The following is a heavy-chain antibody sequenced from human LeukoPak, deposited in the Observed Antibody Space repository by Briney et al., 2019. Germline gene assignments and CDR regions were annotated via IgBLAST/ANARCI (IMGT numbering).Heavy chain of an antibody. CDR2: IKQDGSEK. V-gene: IGHV3-7*01. Sequence: PGGSLRLSCAASGFTFSSYWMSWVRQAPGKGLEWVANIKQDGSEKYYVDSVKGRFTISRDNAKNSLYLQMNSLRAEDTAVYYCAREALPQIVVDTDASDIWGQGTMVTVSS. D-gene: IGHD3-22*01. CDR3: AREALPQIVVDTDASDI. CDR1: GFTFSSYW. J-gene: IGHJ3*02.